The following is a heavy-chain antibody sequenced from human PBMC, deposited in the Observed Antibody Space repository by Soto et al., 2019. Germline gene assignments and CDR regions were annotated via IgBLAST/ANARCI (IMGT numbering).Heavy chain of an antibody. D-gene: IGHD6-6*01. CDR1: GFNFRSYG. J-gene: IGHJ6*02. Sequence: PXGSLRLSCAASGFNFRSYGMHWVRQAPGKGLQWVAVISYDASNKYYADSVKGRFTISRDNSKNTLYLQMNTLRPEDTAVYYCAKGSSSVYYYYYGLDVWGQGTTVTVSS. V-gene: IGHV3-30*18. CDR3: AKGSSSVYYYYYGLDV. CDR2: ISYDASNK.